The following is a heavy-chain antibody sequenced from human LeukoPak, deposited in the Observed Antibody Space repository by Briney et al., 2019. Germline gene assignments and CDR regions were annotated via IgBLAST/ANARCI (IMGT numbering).Heavy chain of an antibody. CDR1: GFTFSSYA. CDR2: ISGSGGST. CDR3: AKASYCSSTSCYTGIYGY. V-gene: IGHV3-23*01. D-gene: IGHD2-2*02. Sequence: GGSLRLSCAVSGFTFSSYAMSWVRQAPGKGLEWVSAISGSGGSTYYADSVKGRFTISRDNSKNTLYLQMNSLRAEDTAVYYCAKASYCSSTSCYTGIYGYWGQGTLVTVSS. J-gene: IGHJ4*02.